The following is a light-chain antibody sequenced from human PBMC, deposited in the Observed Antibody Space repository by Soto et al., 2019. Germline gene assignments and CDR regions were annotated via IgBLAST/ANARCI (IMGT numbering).Light chain of an antibody. CDR2: GAS. CDR1: QSVSSSY. Sequence: EIELTQSPGTLSLSPGERATLSCRASQSVSSSYLAWYQQKPGQAPRLLIYGASSRATGITDRFSGSGSGTDFTLTISRLEPEDFAVYYCQQYGSSHTFGGGTNVEIK. CDR3: QQYGSSHT. J-gene: IGKJ4*01. V-gene: IGKV3-20*01.